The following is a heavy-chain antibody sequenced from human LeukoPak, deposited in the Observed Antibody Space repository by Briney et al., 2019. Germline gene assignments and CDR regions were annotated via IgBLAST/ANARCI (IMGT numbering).Heavy chain of an antibody. V-gene: IGHV3-30*04. J-gene: IGHJ3*02. CDR2: ISYDGSNK. CDR3: ASQTEQWLKYKLGAFDI. Sequence: GGSLRLSCAASGFTFSSYAMHWVRQAPGKGLEWVAVISYDGSNKYYADSVKGRFTISRDNSKNTLYLQMNSLRAEDTAVYYCASQTEQWLKYKLGAFDIWGQGTMVTVSS. D-gene: IGHD6-19*01. CDR1: GFTFSSYA.